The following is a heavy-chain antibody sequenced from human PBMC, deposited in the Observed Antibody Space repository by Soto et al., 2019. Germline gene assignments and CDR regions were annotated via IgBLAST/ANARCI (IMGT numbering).Heavy chain of an antibody. CDR1: GGSISSGGYY. CDR3: ASTVEPGAGDSSPFDY. CDR2: IYYSGST. D-gene: IGHD3-22*01. Sequence: QVQLQESGPGLVKPSQTLSLTCTVSGGSISSGGYYWSWIRQHPGKGLAWIGYIYYSGSTYYNPSLKSRVTISVDTSKNQFSLKLSSVTAADTAVYYCASTVEPGAGDSSPFDYWGQGTLVTVSS. J-gene: IGHJ4*02. V-gene: IGHV4-31*03.